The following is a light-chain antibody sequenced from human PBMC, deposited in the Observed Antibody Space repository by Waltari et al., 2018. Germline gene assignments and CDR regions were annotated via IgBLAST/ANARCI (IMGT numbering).Light chain of an antibody. V-gene: IGLV2-11*01. CDR3: CSFAGSYSYV. Sequence: QSALHQPRSVSGPPGQSATVSCTRATSLASWFQQYPGKAPKLIIYDVFKRPLGVPDRFSGSKSGNTASLTISGLQAEDEADYYCCSFAGSYSYVFGSGTKVTVL. J-gene: IGLJ1*01. CDR2: DVF. CDR1: TSL.